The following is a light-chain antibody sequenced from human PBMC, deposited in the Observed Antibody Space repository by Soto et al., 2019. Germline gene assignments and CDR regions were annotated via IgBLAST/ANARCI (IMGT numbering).Light chain of an antibody. CDR2: GAS. CDR1: QSVSSN. Sequence: EIVMTQSPATLSVSPGERATLSCRASQSVSSNLAWYQQKPGQAPRLLIYGASTRATGIPARFSGSGSGTEFTLTISSLQSEDCAVYYCQQYNNWPPPWTFGQGTKVEIK. J-gene: IGKJ1*01. V-gene: IGKV3-15*01. CDR3: QQYNNWPPPWT.